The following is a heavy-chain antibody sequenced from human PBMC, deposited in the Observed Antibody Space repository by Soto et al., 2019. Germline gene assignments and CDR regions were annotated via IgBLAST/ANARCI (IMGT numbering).Heavy chain of an antibody. CDR1: GGSFSGCY. CDR2: INHSGST. D-gene: IGHD3-10*01. Sequence: SETLSLTCAVYGGSFSGCYWSWIRQPPGKGLEWIGEINHSGSTNYNPSLKSRVTISVDTSKNQFSLKLSSVTAADTAVYYCARLWFGESKNNKTDYWGQGTLVTVSS. J-gene: IGHJ4*02. CDR3: ARLWFGESKNNKTDY. V-gene: IGHV4-34*01.